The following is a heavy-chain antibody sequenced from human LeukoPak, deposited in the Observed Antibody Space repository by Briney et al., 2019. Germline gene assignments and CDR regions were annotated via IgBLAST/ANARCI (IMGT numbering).Heavy chain of an antibody. CDR1: GGSIISYY. V-gene: IGHV4-59*01. Sequence: SGTLSLPCTVSGGSIISYYWSWIRQPPGKELEGSRYSYYSGNTNYNPSLKSRVTISVDTSKNQFSLKLSSVTAADTAVYYCARYEYSSGWYAFDYGGQGTLVTVSA. J-gene: IGHJ4*02. CDR3: ARYEYSSGWYAFDY. D-gene: IGHD6-19*01. CDR2: SYYSGNT.